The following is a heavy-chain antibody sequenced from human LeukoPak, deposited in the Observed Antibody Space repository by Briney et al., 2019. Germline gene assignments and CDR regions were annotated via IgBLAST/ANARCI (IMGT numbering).Heavy chain of an antibody. CDR3: ASGFMGYDRSGYYDDAFDI. V-gene: IGHV1-2*02. CDR1: GYTFTGYY. J-gene: IGHJ3*02. CDR2: INPNSGGT. D-gene: IGHD3-22*01. Sequence: ASVKVSCKASGYTFTGYYMHWVRQAPGQGLEWMGWINPNSGGTNYAKKFKGRVAMTRDTSISTAYMELSRLRSDDTAVYYCASGFMGYDRSGYYDDAFDIWGQGTMVTVSS.